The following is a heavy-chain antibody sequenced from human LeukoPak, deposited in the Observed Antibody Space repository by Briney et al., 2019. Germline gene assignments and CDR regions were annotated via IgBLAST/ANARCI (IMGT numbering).Heavy chain of an antibody. D-gene: IGHD3-22*01. CDR3: AKDPNYSDSSGLSGY. CDR1: GFTFTSYA. V-gene: IGHV3-23*01. Sequence: GGSLRLSCAASGFTFTSYAMSWVRQAPGKGLEWVSTISGNGGGTYYADSVKGRFTISRDNSKNTLYLQMNSLRAEDTAVYYCAKDPNYSDSSGLSGYWGQGTLVTVSS. J-gene: IGHJ4*02. CDR2: ISGNGGGT.